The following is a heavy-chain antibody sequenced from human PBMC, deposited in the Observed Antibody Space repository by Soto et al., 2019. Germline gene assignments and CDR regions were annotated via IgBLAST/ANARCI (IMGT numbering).Heavy chain of an antibody. CDR1: GFTFSSYA. Sequence: QVQLVESGGGVVQPGRSLRLSCAASGFTFSSYAMHWVRQAPGKGLEWVAVISYDGSNKYYADSVKGRFTIARDNSKNTMYLQMNSLRAEDTAVYYCARVREVGATPVNWFDPWGQGTLVTVSS. V-gene: IGHV3-30-3*01. CDR2: ISYDGSNK. D-gene: IGHD1-26*01. CDR3: ARVREVGATPVNWFDP. J-gene: IGHJ5*02.